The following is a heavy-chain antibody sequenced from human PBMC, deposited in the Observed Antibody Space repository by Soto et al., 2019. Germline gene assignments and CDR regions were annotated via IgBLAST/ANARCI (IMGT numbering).Heavy chain of an antibody. Sequence: GESLKISCKGSGYRFTSYWIGWVRQMPGKGLEWMGIIYPGDSDTRYSPSFQGQVTISADKSISTAYLQWSSLKASDTAMYYCATQPLGYCSGGSCYSDFDIWGQGTMVTVSS. CDR2: IYPGDSDT. V-gene: IGHV5-51*01. J-gene: IGHJ3*02. D-gene: IGHD2-15*01. CDR1: GYRFTSYW. CDR3: ATQPLGYCSGGSCYSDFDI.